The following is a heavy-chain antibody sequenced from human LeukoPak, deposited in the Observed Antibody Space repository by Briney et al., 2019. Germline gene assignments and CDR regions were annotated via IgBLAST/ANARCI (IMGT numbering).Heavy chain of an antibody. CDR1: GYTFTSYY. D-gene: IGHD3-9*01. CDR2: INPSGGST. Sequence: GASVKVSCKASGYTFTSYYMHWVRQAPGQGLEWMGIINPSGGSTSYAQKFQGRVTMTRDMSTSTVYMELSSLRSEDTAVYYCARDGGRYFDWLLVDYYYMDVWGKGTTVTVSS. CDR3: ARDGGRYFDWLLVDYYYMDV. J-gene: IGHJ6*03. V-gene: IGHV1-46*01.